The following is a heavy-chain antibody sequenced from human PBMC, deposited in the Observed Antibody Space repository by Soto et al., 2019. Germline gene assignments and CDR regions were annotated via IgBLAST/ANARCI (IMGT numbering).Heavy chain of an antibody. CDR2: ISGRTNFT. Sequence: QLVESGGGLVKPGESLRVSCAASGFSFSDYYMSWIRQAPGKGLEWVSYISGRTNFTKYADSVKGRFTITRDNAKNSLFLQMDSLRVDDTAVYCCARRERRFNISSYYYAFDIWGQGTMVTVSS. CDR3: ARRERRFNISSYYYAFDI. J-gene: IGHJ3*02. D-gene: IGHD3-10*01. V-gene: IGHV3-11*06. CDR1: GFSFSDYY.